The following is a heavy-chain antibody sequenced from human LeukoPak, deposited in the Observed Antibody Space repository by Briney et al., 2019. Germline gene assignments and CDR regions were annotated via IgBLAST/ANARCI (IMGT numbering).Heavy chain of an antibody. Sequence: PGGSLRLSCAASGFTFSSYSMNWVRQAPGKGLEWVSYISSSSSTIYYADSVKGRFTISRDNAKNSLYLQMNSLRAEDTAVYYCARDSAIGSSGWFWFDPWGQGTLVTVSS. CDR2: ISSSSSTI. J-gene: IGHJ5*02. V-gene: IGHV3-48*01. D-gene: IGHD6-19*01. CDR1: GFTFSSYS. CDR3: ARDSAIGSSGWFWFDP.